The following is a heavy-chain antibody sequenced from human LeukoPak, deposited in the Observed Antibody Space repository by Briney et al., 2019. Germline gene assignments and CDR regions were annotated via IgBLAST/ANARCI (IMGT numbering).Heavy chain of an antibody. CDR1: GYTFTGYY. V-gene: IGHV1-2*02. CDR3: AIEVQYSSGWGQKSRVYYFDY. D-gene: IGHD6-19*01. Sequence: ASVKVSCKASGYTFTGYYMHWVRQAPGQGLEWMGWINPNSGGTNYAQKFQGRVTMTRDTSISTAYMELSRLRSDDTAVYYCAIEVQYSSGWGQKSRVYYFDYWGQGTLVTVSS. J-gene: IGHJ4*02. CDR2: INPNSGGT.